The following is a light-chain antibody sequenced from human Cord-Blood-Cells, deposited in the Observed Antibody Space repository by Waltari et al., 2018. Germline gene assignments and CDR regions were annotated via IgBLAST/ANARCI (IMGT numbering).Light chain of an antibody. CDR3: CSYAGSSTV. Sequence: QSALTQPASVSGSPGQSITISCTGTSSDVGSDNLVSWYQQHPGKAPKHMIYEGSKRPSGVSIRFSGSKAGNTASLTISGLQAEDEADYYCCSYAGSSTVFGGGTKLTVL. CDR2: EGS. CDR1: SSDVGSDNL. J-gene: IGLJ2*01. V-gene: IGLV2-23*01.